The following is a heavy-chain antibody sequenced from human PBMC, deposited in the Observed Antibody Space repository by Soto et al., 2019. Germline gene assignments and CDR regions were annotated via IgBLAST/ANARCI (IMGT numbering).Heavy chain of an antibody. D-gene: IGHD6-6*01. CDR1: GFTFSSYG. J-gene: IGHJ4*02. V-gene: IGHV3-33*01. CDR2: IWYDGSNK. CDR3: ARSSIAARLDY. Sequence: GGSLRLSCAASGFTFSSYGMHWVRQAPGKGLEWVAVIWYDGSNKYYADSVKGRFTISRDNSKNTLYLQMNSLRAEDTAVYYCARSSIAARLDYWGQGTLVTVSS.